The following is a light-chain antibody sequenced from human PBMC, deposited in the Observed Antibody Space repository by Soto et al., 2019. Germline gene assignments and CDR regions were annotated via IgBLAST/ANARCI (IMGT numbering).Light chain of an antibody. V-gene: IGLV2-8*01. Sequence: QSALTQPASVSGSPGQSITISCTETSSDVAEYKYVSWYQQHPGRAPKLIIYDVSNRPSGVPDRIFGSKSYTTASLTVSGLQAEDEADYYCSSFAGTNSFVFGTGTQLTVL. J-gene: IGLJ1*01. CDR2: DVS. CDR1: SSDVAEYKY. CDR3: SSFAGTNSFV.